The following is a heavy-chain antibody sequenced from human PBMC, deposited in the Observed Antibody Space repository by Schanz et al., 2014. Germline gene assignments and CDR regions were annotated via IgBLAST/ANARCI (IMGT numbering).Heavy chain of an antibody. CDR1: GFGFSSYS. Sequence: EVQLVESGGGLIQPGGSLRLSCAASGFGFSSYSMNWVRQTPDKGLEWVSGLSANGDSTFYSSSVKGRFTISRDNSKNTLYLQMNGLRGEDTAVYYCAKDLDANYFDYWGQGILVTVSS. D-gene: IGHD1-1*01. CDR3: AKDLDANYFDY. J-gene: IGHJ4*02. CDR2: LSANGDST. V-gene: IGHV3-64*01.